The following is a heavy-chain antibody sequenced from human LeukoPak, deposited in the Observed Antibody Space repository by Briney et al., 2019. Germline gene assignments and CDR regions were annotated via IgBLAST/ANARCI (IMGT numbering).Heavy chain of an antibody. V-gene: IGHV3-21*01. D-gene: IGHD6-6*01. J-gene: IGHJ4*02. CDR1: GFTFSSYE. CDR3: ARTKKQLVEYYFDY. CDR2: ISSSSSYI. Sequence: GGSLRLSCAASGFTFSSYEMNWVRQAPGKGLEWVSSISSSSSYIYYADSVKGRFTISRDNAKNSLYLQMNSLRAEDTAVYYCARTKKQLVEYYFDYWGQGTLVTVSS.